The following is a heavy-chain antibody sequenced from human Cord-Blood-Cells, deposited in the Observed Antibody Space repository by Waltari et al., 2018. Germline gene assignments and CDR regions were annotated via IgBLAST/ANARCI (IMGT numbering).Heavy chain of an antibody. V-gene: IGHV4-39*01. Sequence: QLQLQESGPGLVKPSETLSLTCTVSGGSISSSSYYWGWIRQPPGKGLEWIGSIYYSGRTNYNPSLKDRVTISLDTSKNQFSLRLSSVTAADTAVYYCARLTYDSSGYFIDYWGQGTLVTVSS. J-gene: IGHJ4*02. CDR3: ARLTYDSSGYFIDY. D-gene: IGHD3-22*01. CDR2: IYYSGRT. CDR1: GGSISSSSYY.